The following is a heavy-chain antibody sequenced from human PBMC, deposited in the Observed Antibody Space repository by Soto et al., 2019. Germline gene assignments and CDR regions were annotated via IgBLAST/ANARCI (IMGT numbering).Heavy chain of an antibody. CDR2: IWYDGSNK. V-gene: IGHV3-33*01. Sequence: GGSLRLSCAASGFTFSSYGMHWVRQAPGKGLEWVAVIWYDGSNKYYADSVKGRFTISRDNSKNTLYLQMNSLRAEDTAVYYCARDRGFYDYVWGSYRYTWGMDVWGQGTTVTVSS. CDR3: ARDRGFYDYVWGSYRYTWGMDV. CDR1: GFTFSSYG. J-gene: IGHJ6*02. D-gene: IGHD3-16*02.